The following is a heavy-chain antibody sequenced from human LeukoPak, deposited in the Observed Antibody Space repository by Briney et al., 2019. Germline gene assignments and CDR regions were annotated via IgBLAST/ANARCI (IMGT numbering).Heavy chain of an antibody. J-gene: IGHJ4*02. V-gene: IGHV4-4*07. CDR1: GGSISSYY. D-gene: IGHD6-19*01. Sequence: SETLSLTCTVSGGSISSYYWSWIRQPAGKGLEWIGRIYTSGSTNYNPSLKSRVTMSVDTSKNQFSLKLSSVTAADTAVYYCARDWGVYSSGWYDYYFDYWGQGTLVTVSS. CDR3: ARDWGVYSSGWYDYYFDY. CDR2: IYTSGST.